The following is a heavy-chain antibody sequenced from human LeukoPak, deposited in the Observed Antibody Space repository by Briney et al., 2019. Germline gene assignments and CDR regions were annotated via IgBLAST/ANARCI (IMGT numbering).Heavy chain of an antibody. J-gene: IGHJ6*03. CDR2: IYHSGST. V-gene: IGHV4-38-2*02. D-gene: IGHD3-22*01. CDR1: GYSISSGYY. Sequence: SETLSFTCTVSGYSISSGYYWGWIRQPPGKGLEWIGSIYHSGSTYYNPSLKSRVTISVDTSKNQFSLKLSSVTAADTAVYYCASSAYESSGYGGYYMDVWGKGTTVTVSS. CDR3: ASSAYESSGYGGYYMDV.